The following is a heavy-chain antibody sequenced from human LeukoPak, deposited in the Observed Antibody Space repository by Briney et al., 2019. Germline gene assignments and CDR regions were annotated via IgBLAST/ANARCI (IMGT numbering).Heavy chain of an antibody. CDR1: GFTFSSYA. V-gene: IGHV3-23*01. CDR3: AKGDYSTVYYFDY. D-gene: IGHD6-13*01. CDR2: ISGSGGST. J-gene: IGHJ4*02. Sequence: PGGSLRLSCAASGFTFSSYAMSWVRQAPGKGLEWVSAISGSGGSTYYADSVKGRFTISRDNSKDTLYLQMNSLRAEDTAVYYCAKGDYSTVYYFDYWGQGTLVTVSS.